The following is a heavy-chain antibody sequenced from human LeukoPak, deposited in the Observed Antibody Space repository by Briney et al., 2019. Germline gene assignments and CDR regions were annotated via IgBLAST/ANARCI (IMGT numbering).Heavy chain of an antibody. V-gene: IGHV1-2*02. Sequence: ASVKVSCKASGYTFTGYYMHWVRQAPGQGLEWMGWINPSSGGTNYAQKFQGRVTMTRDTSISTAYMELSRLRSDDTAVYYCARDSIPRLRLGELGYWGQGTLVTVSS. CDR1: GYTFTGYY. CDR2: INPSSGGT. CDR3: ARDSIPRLRLGELGY. D-gene: IGHD3-16*01. J-gene: IGHJ4*02.